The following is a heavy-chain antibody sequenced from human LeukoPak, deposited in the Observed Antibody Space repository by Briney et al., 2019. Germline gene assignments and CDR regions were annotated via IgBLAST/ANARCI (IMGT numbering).Heavy chain of an antibody. CDR3: ARDGGARGGSLDY. D-gene: IGHD2-21*01. J-gene: IGHJ4*02. V-gene: IGHV3-33*01. CDR2: IWYDGSNK. CDR1: GFTFSSYG. Sequence: GGSLRLSCAASGFTFSSYGMRWVRQAPGKGLEWVAVIWYDGSNKYYADSVKGRFTISRDNSKNTLYLQMNSLRAEDTAVYYCARDGGARGGSLDYWGQGTLVTVSS.